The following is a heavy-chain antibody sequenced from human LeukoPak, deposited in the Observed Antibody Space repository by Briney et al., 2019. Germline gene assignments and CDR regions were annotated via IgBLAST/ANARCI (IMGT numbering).Heavy chain of an antibody. V-gene: IGHV1-2*02. D-gene: IGHD2-2*02. CDR1: GYTFTGYY. CDR3: ARVGVLGYCSSTSCYTDY. CDR2: INPNSGGT. J-gene: IGHJ4*02. Sequence: GASVKVSCKASGYTFTGYYMHWVRQAPGQGPEWMGWINPNSGGTNYAQKFQGRVTMTRDTSISTAYMELSRLRSDDTAVYYCARVGVLGYCSSTSCYTDYWGQGTLVTVSS.